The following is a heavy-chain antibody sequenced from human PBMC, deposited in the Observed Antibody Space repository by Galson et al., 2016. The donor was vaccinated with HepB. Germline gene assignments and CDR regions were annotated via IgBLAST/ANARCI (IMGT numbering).Heavy chain of an antibody. D-gene: IGHD6-13*01. CDR1: GFTFTSYT. Sequence: SLRLSCAASGFTFTSYTMNWVRHASGRGLEWVSSISPSSAYIYYADSVKGRFTISRDNTRNSLHLQMNSLRAEDTAVYYCARGLAAAGVYRGDYPDYWGQGTLATVSS. CDR3: ARGLAAAGVYRGDYPDY. CDR2: ISPSSAYI. J-gene: IGHJ4*02. V-gene: IGHV3-21*01.